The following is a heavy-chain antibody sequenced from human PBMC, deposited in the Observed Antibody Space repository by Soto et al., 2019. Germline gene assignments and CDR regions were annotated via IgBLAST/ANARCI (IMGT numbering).Heavy chain of an antibody. V-gene: IGHV1-46*01. CDR2: ISPYDGST. Sequence: QVQLVQSGAEVKKPGASVKVSCKASGFTFTNYFFHCVRQSPRHGLEWMRIISPYDGSTNYVQSLQGRVTMTRDTSTSTVYMELSSLRYEDTAVYYCARGDGRGSSGFYCDYGRYVWGLGTKVSVSS. J-gene: IGHJ6*02. D-gene: IGHD6-25*01. CDR3: ARGDGRGSSGFYCDYGRYV. CDR1: GFTFTNYF.